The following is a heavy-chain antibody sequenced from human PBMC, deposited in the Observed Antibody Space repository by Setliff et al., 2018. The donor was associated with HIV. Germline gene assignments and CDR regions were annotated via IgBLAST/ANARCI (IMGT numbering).Heavy chain of an antibody. D-gene: IGHD3-10*01. Sequence: SQTLSLPCAVYGGSFNDYYWTWIRQPPGKGLEWIGEIDHSGNIKYHASLKSRVTISKDTSKNQISLKLRSVTAADTAVYYCARGLNYYGSGSYLPLGYWGQGTLVTVSS. V-gene: IGHV4-34*01. CDR2: IDHSGNI. J-gene: IGHJ4*02. CDR1: GGSFNDYY. CDR3: ARGLNYYGSGSYLPLGY.